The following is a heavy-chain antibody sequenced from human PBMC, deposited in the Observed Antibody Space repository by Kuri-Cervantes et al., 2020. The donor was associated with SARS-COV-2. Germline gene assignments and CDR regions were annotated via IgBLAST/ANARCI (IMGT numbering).Heavy chain of an antibody. CDR3: ARYYDFWSGSRGDYGMDV. CDR2: IYYIGST. CDR1: GASISSDY. D-gene: IGHD3-3*01. Sequence: SETLSLTCTVSGASISSDYWSWIRQSPGKGLEWIGYIYYIGSTNYNPSLKSRVTISVDTSKNQFSLKLSSVTAADTAVYYCARYYDFWSGSRGDYGMDVWGQGTTVTVSS. J-gene: IGHJ6*02. V-gene: IGHV4-59*08.